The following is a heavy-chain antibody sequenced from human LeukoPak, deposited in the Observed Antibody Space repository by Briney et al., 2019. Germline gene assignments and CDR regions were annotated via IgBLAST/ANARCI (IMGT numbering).Heavy chain of an antibody. J-gene: IGHJ4*02. D-gene: IGHD3-22*01. Sequence: PGGSLRLSCAASGFTFSSYSMNWVRQAPGKGLEWVANIKQDGSEKYYVDSVKGRFTISRDNAKNSLYLQMNSLRAEDTAVYYCARGPSKINSGYNLDYWGQGTLVTVSS. CDR1: GFTFSSYS. V-gene: IGHV3-7*01. CDR3: ARGPSKINSGYNLDY. CDR2: IKQDGSEK.